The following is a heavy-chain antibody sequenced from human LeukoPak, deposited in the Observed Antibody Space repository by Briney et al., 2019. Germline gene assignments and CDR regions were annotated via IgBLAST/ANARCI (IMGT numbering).Heavy chain of an antibody. CDR1: GFTFRNYE. Sequence: GGSLRLSCAASGFTFRNYEMNWVRQAPGKGLEWVSYISDSGSTIYYVDSVKGRFTISRDNAKNSLYLQVNSLRAEDTAVYYCVRGFGGRTDSWGQGTEVTVST. J-gene: IGHJ5*01. V-gene: IGHV3-48*03. CDR2: ISDSGSTI. D-gene: IGHD2-15*01. CDR3: VRGFGGRTDS.